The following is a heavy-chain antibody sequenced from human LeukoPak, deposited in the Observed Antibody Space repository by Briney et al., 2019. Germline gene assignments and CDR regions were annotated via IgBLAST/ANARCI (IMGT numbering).Heavy chain of an antibody. CDR1: GGPFSSYA. D-gene: IGHD2-2*01. J-gene: IGHJ3*02. CDR2: IIPIFGTA. V-gene: IGHV1-69*13. Sequence: SVKVSCKASGGPFSSYAISWVRQPPGQGLEWMGGIIPIFGTANYAQKFQGRVTITADESTSTAYMELSSLRSEDTAVYYCARESGIVVVPAAAFDIWGQGTMVTVSS. CDR3: ARESGIVVVPAAAFDI.